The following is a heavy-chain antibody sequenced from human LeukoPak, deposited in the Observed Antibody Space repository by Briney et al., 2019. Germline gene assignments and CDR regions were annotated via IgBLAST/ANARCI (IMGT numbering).Heavy chain of an antibody. D-gene: IGHD6-19*01. CDR3: ARGISLIAVAGHLDY. V-gene: IGHV3-30*03. Sequence: TGGSLRLSCAASGFTFSSYSMNWVRQAPGKGLEWVAVISYDGSNKYYADSVKGRFTISRDNSKNTLYLQMNSLRAEDTAVYYCARGISLIAVAGHLDYWGQGTLVTVSS. CDR1: GFTFSSYS. CDR2: ISYDGSNK. J-gene: IGHJ4*02.